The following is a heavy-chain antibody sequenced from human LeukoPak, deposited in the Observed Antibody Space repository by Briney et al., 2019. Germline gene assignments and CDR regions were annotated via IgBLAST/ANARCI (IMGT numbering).Heavy chain of an antibody. CDR2: INHSGST. V-gene: IGHV4-34*01. J-gene: IGHJ6*04. D-gene: IGHD6-6*01. Sequence: PSETLSLTCAVYGGSFSGYYWSWIRQPPGKGLEWIGEINHSGSTNYNPSLKSRVTISVDTSKNQFSLKLSSVTAADTAVYYCARGVPTMDVWGKGTTVTVSS. CDR3: ARGVPTMDV. CDR1: GGSFSGYY.